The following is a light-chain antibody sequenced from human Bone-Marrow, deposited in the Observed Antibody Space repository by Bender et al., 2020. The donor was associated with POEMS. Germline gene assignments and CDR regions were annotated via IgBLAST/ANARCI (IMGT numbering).Light chain of an antibody. V-gene: IGLV2-14*03. Sequence: QSALTQPASVSGSPGQSITISCTGTSNDVGGYNYVSWYQQYPGKAPRLMIYDVSNRPSGVSNRFSASKSGNTASLTISGLQAEDEADYYCCSYAGRSTLVFGGGTKLTVL. CDR2: DVS. CDR1: SNDVGGYNY. J-gene: IGLJ2*01. CDR3: CSYAGRSTLV.